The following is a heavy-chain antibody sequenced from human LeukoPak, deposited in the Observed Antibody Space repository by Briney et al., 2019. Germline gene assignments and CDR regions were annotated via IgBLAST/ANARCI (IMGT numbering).Heavy chain of an antibody. J-gene: IGHJ4*02. Sequence: KPGGSLRLSCAASGFTFSSYSMNWVRQAPGKGLEWVSSISSSSSYIYYADSVKGRFTISRDNAKNSLYLQMNSLRAEDTAVYYCATGGSAHGNTYGYGGPDYWGQGTLVTVSS. CDR3: ATGGSAHGNTYGYGGPDY. D-gene: IGHD5-18*01. V-gene: IGHV3-21*01. CDR2: ISSSSSYI. CDR1: GFTFSSYS.